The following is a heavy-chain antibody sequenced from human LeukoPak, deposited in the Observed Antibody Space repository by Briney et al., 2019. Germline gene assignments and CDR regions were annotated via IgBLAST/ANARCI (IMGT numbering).Heavy chain of an antibody. CDR3: ARELLQYYVSGTFIDAFDV. J-gene: IGHJ3*01. Sequence: PSQTLSLTCSVSGASINSGSVFWNWIRQPAGKGLEWIGRVYTSGSTDYNPSLESRVTISLDTSKNQFSLHLNSVTAADTAVYFCARELLQYYVSGTFIDAFDVWGQGAMVTVSS. CDR1: GASINSGSVF. CDR2: VYTSGST. V-gene: IGHV4-61*02. D-gene: IGHD3-10*01.